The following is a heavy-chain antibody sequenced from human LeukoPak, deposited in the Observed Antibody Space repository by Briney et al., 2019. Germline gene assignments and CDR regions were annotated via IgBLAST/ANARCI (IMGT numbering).Heavy chain of an antibody. Sequence: GGSLRLSCAVSGFTFSSYEMNWVRQAPGKGLEWVSYISSSGSTIYYADSVKGRFTISRDNAKNSLYLQMNSLRAEDTAVYYCARNHDSSGYADAPGYFDYWGQGTLVTVSS. V-gene: IGHV3-48*03. CDR1: GFTFSSYE. D-gene: IGHD3-22*01. CDR2: ISSSGSTI. CDR3: ARNHDSSGYADAPGYFDY. J-gene: IGHJ4*02.